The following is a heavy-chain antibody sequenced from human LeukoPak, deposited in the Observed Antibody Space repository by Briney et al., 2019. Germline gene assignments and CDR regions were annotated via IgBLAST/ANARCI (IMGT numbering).Heavy chain of an antibody. CDR1: GFTFSSYA. Sequence: PGGSLRLSCAASGFTFSSYAMSWVRQAPGKGLEWVSAISGSGGSTYYADSVKGRFTISGDNSKNTLYLQMNSLRAEDTAVYYCAKRALPRPNYYYYMDVWGKGTTVTVSS. CDR3: AKRALPRPNYYYYMDV. J-gene: IGHJ6*03. CDR2: ISGSGGST. D-gene: IGHD2-15*01. V-gene: IGHV3-23*01.